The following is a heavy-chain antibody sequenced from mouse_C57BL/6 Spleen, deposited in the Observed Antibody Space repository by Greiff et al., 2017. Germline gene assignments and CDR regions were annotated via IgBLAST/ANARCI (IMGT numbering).Heavy chain of an antibody. V-gene: IGHV1-75*01. J-gene: IGHJ1*03. Sequence: VKVLESGPELVKPGASVKISCKASGYTFTDYYINWVKQRPGQGLEWIGWIVPGSGSTYYNEKFKGKATLTVDKSSSTAYMLLSSLTSEDSAVYFCATVVASNWYFDVWGTGTTVTVSS. CDR3: ATVVASNWYFDV. CDR2: IVPGSGST. CDR1: GYTFTDYY. D-gene: IGHD1-1*01.